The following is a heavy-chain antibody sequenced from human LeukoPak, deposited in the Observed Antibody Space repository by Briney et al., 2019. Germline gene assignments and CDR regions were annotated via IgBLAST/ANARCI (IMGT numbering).Heavy chain of an antibody. CDR3: AREIGGYCSSTSCYPVYYYFYYMDV. J-gene: IGHJ6*03. D-gene: IGHD2-2*01. CDR1: GGSSSGYY. Sequence: PSETLSLTCAVYGGSSSGYYWSWIRQPPGKGLEWIGEINHSGSTNYNPSLKSRVTISVDTSKNQFSLKLSSVTAADTAVYYCAREIGGYCSSTSCYPVYYYFYYMDVWGKGTTVTVSS. CDR2: INHSGST. V-gene: IGHV4-34*01.